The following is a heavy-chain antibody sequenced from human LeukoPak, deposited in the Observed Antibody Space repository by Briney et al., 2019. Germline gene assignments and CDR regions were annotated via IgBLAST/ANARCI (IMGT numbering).Heavy chain of an antibody. D-gene: IGHD5-18*01. CDR3: ATIKRGIIYGYFDF. J-gene: IGHJ4*02. CDR2: MYDSVRT. V-gene: IGHV4-59*11. Sequence: SETLSLTCTVPGGSISSHYWSWIRQPPGKGLEWIGYMYDSVRTKDNPSLKSRVTLSADTSKNQFSLRLSSVTAADTAVYYCATIKRGIIYGYFDFWGQGILVTVSS. CDR1: GGSISSHY.